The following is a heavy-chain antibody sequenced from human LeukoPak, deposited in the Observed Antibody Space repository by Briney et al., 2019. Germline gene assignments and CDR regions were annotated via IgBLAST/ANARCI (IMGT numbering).Heavy chain of an antibody. CDR2: FDPEDGEP. CDR3: TRDSWSQIDYYYYMDV. CDR1: GYSLSELF. J-gene: IGHJ6*03. Sequence: ASVKVSCKVSGYSLSELFTHWVRQAPGKGLEWMGGFDPEDGEPMYAQKFQGRVTMTEDTSTDTAYMELRSLRSEDTAVYYCTRDSWSQIDYYYYMDVWGKGTTVIVSS. V-gene: IGHV1-24*01. D-gene: IGHD2-8*02.